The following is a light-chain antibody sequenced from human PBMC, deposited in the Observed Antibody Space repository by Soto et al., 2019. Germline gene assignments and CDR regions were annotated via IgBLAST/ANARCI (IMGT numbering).Light chain of an antibody. CDR2: WAF. CDR1: QRRFYTSNNKNY. J-gene: IGKJ4*01. CDR3: QQYHSVPQLT. Sequence: DIVLTQSPDSLAVALGERATINCKSSQRRFYTSNNKNYLAWYQQKAGQSPKLLIYWAFTRASGVPDRFSGSGSGTDFTLPISSMQAEDDAVSYFQQYHSVPQLTFGGGTKVEIK. V-gene: IGKV4-1*01.